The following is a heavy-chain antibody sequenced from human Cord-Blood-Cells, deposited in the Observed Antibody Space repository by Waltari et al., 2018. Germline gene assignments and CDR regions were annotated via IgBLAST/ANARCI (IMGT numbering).Heavy chain of an antibody. J-gene: IGHJ4*02. CDR2: IYYSGST. CDR1: GGSISSSSYY. V-gene: IGHV4-39*01. D-gene: IGHD3-10*01. Sequence: QLQLQESAPGLVKPSETLSLTCTVSGGSISSSSYYWGWIRQPPGKGLEWIGSIYYSGSTYYNPSLKSRVTISVDTSKNQFSLKLSSVTAADTAVYYCARHRRLGEVDYWGQGTLVTVSS. CDR3: ARHRRLGEVDY.